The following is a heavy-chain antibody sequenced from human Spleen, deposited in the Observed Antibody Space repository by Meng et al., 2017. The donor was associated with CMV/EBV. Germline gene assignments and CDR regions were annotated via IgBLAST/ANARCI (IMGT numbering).Heavy chain of an antibody. J-gene: IGHJ4*02. Sequence: ASGFVFDGYGMSWVRQAPGKGQEWVSGINYSGGNAGYPDSVKGRFTISRDNAKNSLYLQLNSLRVDDTALYYCARGRGSGTNEPFDYWGQGTLVTVSS. D-gene: IGHD1-26*01. CDR2: INYSGGNA. CDR1: GFVFDGYG. V-gene: IGHV3-20*03. CDR3: ARGRGSGTNEPFDY.